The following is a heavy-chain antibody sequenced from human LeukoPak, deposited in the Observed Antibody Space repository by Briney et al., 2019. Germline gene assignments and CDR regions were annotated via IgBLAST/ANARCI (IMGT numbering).Heavy chain of an antibody. J-gene: IGHJ4*02. CDR2: ISSSSSYI. CDR3: ARDVRQLVLY. V-gene: IGHV3-21*01. CDR1: GFTFSSYS. D-gene: IGHD6-6*01. Sequence: GGSLGLSCAASGFTFSSYSMNWVRQAPGKGLEWVSSISSSSSYIYYADSVKGRFTISRDKAKNSLYLQMNSLRAEDTAVYYCARDVRQLVLYWGQGTLVTVSS.